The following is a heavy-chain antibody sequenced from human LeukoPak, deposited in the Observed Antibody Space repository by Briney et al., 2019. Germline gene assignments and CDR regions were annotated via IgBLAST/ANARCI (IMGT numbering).Heavy chain of an antibody. V-gene: IGHV4-61*08. Sequence: PSETLSLTCSVSGGSISSGGYYWNWIRQPPGKGLEWIGFIHYSGSTNYNPSLKSRVTISVDTSKNQFSLKLGSVTAADTAVYYCARLTLTGSLNWGQGTLVTVSS. J-gene: IGHJ4*02. CDR2: IHYSGST. D-gene: IGHD7-27*01. CDR1: GGSISSGGYY. CDR3: ARLTLTGSLN.